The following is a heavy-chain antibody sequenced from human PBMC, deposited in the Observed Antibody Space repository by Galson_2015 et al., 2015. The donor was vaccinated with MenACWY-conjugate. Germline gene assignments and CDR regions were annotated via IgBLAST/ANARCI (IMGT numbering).Heavy chain of an antibody. V-gene: IGHV5-51*03. D-gene: IGHD5-18*01. J-gene: IGHJ3*02. CDR2: IYPGDSDT. CDR1: GYSFSSYW. Sequence: QSGAEVKKPGESVKISCKGFGYSFSSYWIGWVRQMPGKGLEWMGIIYPGDSDTRYSPSFQGQVTISADKSISTAYLQWSSLKASDTAMYYYARRTQLWNQDVFDIWGQGTMVTVSS. CDR3: ARRTQLWNQDVFDI.